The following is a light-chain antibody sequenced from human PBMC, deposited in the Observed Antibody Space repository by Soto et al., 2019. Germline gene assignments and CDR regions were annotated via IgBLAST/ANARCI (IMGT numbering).Light chain of an antibody. CDR3: QQSYSTPLT. Sequence: DIQMTQSPSSLSASVGDRVTITFRASQSISRDLNWYQQKPGKAPKLLIYAASSLQSGVPSRFSGSGSGTDFTLTISSLQPEDFATYYCQQSYSTPLTFGGGTKVEIK. CDR1: QSISRD. V-gene: IGKV1-39*01. CDR2: AAS. J-gene: IGKJ4*01.